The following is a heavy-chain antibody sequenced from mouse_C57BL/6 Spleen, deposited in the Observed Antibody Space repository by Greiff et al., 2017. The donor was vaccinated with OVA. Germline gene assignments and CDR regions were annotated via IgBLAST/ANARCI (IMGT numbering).Heavy chain of an antibody. CDR3: LTGFAY. CDR1: GYTFTDYE. CDR2: IDPATGGT. Sequence: QVQLQQSGAELVRPGASVTLSCKASGYTFTDYEMHWVKQTPVHGLEWIGAIDPATGGTAYNQKFKGKAILTADKSSSTAYMELRSLTSEDSAVYYGLTGFAYWGQGTLVTVSA. V-gene: IGHV1-15*01. J-gene: IGHJ3*01.